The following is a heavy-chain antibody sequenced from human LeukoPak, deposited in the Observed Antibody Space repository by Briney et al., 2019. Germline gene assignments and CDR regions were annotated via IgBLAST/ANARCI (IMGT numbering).Heavy chain of an antibody. V-gene: IGHV4-34*01. CDR2: INHSGST. Sequence: PSETLSLTCAVYGGSYSGYYWSWIRQPPGKGREGIGEINHSGSTNYNPSLKSRVTIPVDTSKNQFSLKLSSVTAADTAVYYCARGYSGYDRFFDYWGQGTLVTVSS. CDR1: GGSYSGYY. D-gene: IGHD5-12*01. J-gene: IGHJ4*02. CDR3: ARGYSGYDRFFDY.